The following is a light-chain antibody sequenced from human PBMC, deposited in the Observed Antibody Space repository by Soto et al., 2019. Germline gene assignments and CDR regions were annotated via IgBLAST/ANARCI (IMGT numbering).Light chain of an antibody. CDR1: NSNIGAPYD. CDR2: ANN. V-gene: IGLV1-40*01. CDR3: QSYDSSLSAWI. Sequence: QSVLTQPPSVSGAPGQRVTISCTGNNSNIGAPYDVHWFQQLPGTAPKLLIYANNNRPSGVPDRFSGSKSGTSASLAITGXXXEDEADYYCQSYDSSLSAWIFGGGTKVTVL. J-gene: IGLJ2*01.